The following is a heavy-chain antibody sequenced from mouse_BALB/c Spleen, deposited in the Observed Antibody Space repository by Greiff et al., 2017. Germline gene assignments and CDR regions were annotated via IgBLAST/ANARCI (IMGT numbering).Heavy chain of an antibody. CDR3: TRSVGAY. Sequence: QVQLQQPGAELVRPGASVKLSCKASGYTFTSYWINWVKQRPGQGLEWIGNIYPSDSYTNYNQKFKDKATLTVDKSSSTAYMQHSSPTSEDSAVYYCTRSVGAYWGQGTLVTVSA. V-gene: IGHV1-69*02. J-gene: IGHJ3*01. CDR1: GYTFTSYW. CDR2: IYPSDSYT.